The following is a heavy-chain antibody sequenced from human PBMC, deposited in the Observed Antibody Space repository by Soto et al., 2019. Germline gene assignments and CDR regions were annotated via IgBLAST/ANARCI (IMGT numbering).Heavy chain of an antibody. J-gene: IGHJ3*02. D-gene: IGHD5-18*01. Sequence: EVQLVQSGGGLVQPGGSLTLSCTASGFMFEDCAMHWVRRAPGKGLEWVSGISYNGGTPGYVDSVKGRFTISRDNAKKSLYLQMNSLRDEDTAFYYCTKVNSRGYRYGLNAFDIWGQGTLVTVSS. CDR2: ISYNGGTP. CDR3: TKVNSRGYRYGLNAFDI. V-gene: IGHV3-9*01. CDR1: GFMFEDCA.